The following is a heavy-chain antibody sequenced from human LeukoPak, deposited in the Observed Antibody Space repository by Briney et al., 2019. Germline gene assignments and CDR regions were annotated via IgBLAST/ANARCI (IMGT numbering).Heavy chain of an antibody. J-gene: IGHJ4*02. CDR3: ARGHPVVAATHWDY. CDR1: GGSFSGYY. D-gene: IGHD2-15*01. Sequence: KPSETLSLTCAVYGGSFSGYYWSWIRQPPGKGLEWIGEINHSGSTNYNPSLKSRVTISVDTPKNQFSLKLSSVTAADTAVYYCARGHPVVAATHWDYWGQGTLVTVSS. V-gene: IGHV4-34*01. CDR2: INHSGST.